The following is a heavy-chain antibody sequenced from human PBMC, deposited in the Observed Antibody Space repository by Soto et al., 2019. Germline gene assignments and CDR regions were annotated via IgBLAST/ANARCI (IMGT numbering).Heavy chain of an antibody. V-gene: IGHV4-59*01. CDR1: GGSISSDS. CDR3: ARRSRSSSGWYSLDY. Sequence: QVQLQESGPGLVKPSETLSLTCTVSGGSISSDSWSWIRQSPGQALEWIGYSYYNGVTKYNPSLKSRVTSSVDTSQNQFSLKLTSVTAADTAVYYCARRSRSSSGWYSLDYWGQGTLVTVSS. CDR2: SYYNGVT. J-gene: IGHJ4*02. D-gene: IGHD6-19*01.